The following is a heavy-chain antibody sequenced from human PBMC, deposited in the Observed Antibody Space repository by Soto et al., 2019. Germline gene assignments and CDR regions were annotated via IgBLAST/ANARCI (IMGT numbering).Heavy chain of an antibody. V-gene: IGHV4-59*01. D-gene: IGHD1-1*01. J-gene: IGHJ4*02. CDR3: ARVARVGYAEFLY. CDR1: GGSISSYY. Sequence: SETLSLTCTVSGGSISSYYWSWIRQPPGKGLEWIAYIYYSGNTNYNPSLKSRVTISLDTSKNQLSLKLSSVTAADTAVYYCARVARVGYAEFLYWGQGILVTVSS. CDR2: IYYSGNT.